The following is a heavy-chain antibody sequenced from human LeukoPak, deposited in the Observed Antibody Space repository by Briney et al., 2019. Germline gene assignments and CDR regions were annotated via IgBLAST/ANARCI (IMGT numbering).Heavy chain of an antibody. CDR2: ISGSGGST. D-gene: IGHD6-6*01. CDR3: AKVVWSSSSRFDAFDI. CDR1: GFMFNNYP. V-gene: IGHV3-23*01. J-gene: IGHJ3*02. Sequence: GGSLRLSCAASGFMFNNYPMQWVRQAPGKGLEWVSAISGSGGSTYYADSVKGRFTISRDNSKNTLYLQMNSLRAEDTAVYYCAKVVWSSSSRFDAFDIWGQGTMVTVSS.